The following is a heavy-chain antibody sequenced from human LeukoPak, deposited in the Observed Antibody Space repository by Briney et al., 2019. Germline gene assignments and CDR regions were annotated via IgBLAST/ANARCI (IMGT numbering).Heavy chain of an antibody. Sequence: PGRSLSLSCAASGFTFIDYAMHWVRQAPGKGLEGVSGISWNSGSTYYADSVKGRFTISRDNSKNTLSLQMNSLRAEDTAVYYCARPSNGYSSFDFWGQGTLVTVSS. J-gene: IGHJ4*02. V-gene: IGHV3-23*01. D-gene: IGHD3-22*01. CDR2: ISWNSGST. CDR3: ARPSNGYSSFDF. CDR1: GFTFIDYA.